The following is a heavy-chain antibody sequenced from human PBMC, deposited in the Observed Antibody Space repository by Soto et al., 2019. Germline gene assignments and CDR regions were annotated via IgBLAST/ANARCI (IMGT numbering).Heavy chain of an antibody. Sequence: QVQLQQSGPGLVKPSQTLSLTFAISGDSVSSNGVAWNWIRQSPSRGLEWLGRTCYRSKWYNDYEVYVNSRVTIHTDTSGKQSSLQLNSVTPEDTAVYYCAREFEAGYCSSTSCSYYYGMDVWGQGTTVTVSS. V-gene: IGHV6-1*01. CDR3: AREFEAGYCSSTSCSYYYGMDV. J-gene: IGHJ6*02. CDR2: TCYRSKWYN. D-gene: IGHD2-2*01. CDR1: GDSVSSNGVA.